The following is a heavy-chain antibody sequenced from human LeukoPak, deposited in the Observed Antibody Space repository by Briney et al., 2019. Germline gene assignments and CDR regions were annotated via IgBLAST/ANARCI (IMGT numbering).Heavy chain of an antibody. CDR3: TTVGQSGYYDSSGYYYFDY. Sequence: GGSLRLSCAASGFTFINAWMSWVRQAPGKGLEWVGRIKSKTDGGTRDYAAPVKGRFTISRDDSNNMLYPPMTSLKTEDTAVYYCTTVGQSGYYDSSGYYYFDYWGQGTLVTVSS. CDR1: GFTFINAW. J-gene: IGHJ4*02. D-gene: IGHD3-22*01. CDR2: IKSKTDGGTR. V-gene: IGHV3-15*01.